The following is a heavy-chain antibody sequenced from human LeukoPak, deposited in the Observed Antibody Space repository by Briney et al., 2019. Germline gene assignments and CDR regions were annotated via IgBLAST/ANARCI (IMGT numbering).Heavy chain of an antibody. J-gene: IGHJ3*02. V-gene: IGHV3-30*02. Sequence: GGSLRLSCAASGFSFTGYGMHWVRQAPGKGLEWVTFITYDGVKEYYADSVKGRFTISRDNSKNTLYLQMNSLRAEDTALYYCARGGTTGTTSPLRAFDIWGQGTMVAVSS. CDR1: GFSFTGYG. CDR3: ARGGTTGTTSPLRAFDI. CDR2: ITYDGVKE. D-gene: IGHD1-1*01.